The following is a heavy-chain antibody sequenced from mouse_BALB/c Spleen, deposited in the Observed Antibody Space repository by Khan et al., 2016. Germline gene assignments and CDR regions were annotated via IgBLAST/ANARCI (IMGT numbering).Heavy chain of an antibody. CDR3: ARDMATGGYWYFDV. V-gene: IGHV7-3*02. CDR2: IRNKANGYTT. J-gene: IGHJ1*01. Sequence: EVELVESGGGLVQPGGSLRLSCATAGFTFTDYYISWVRQPPGKALEWLGFIRNKANGYTTEYSASVKGQFTISRANSPNILYLQMNTLRAEDSATYDCARDMATGGYWYFDVWGAGTTVTVSS. CDR1: GFTFTDYY.